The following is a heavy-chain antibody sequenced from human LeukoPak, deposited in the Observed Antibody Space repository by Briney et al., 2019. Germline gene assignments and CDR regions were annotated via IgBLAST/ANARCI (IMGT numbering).Heavy chain of an antibody. V-gene: IGHV3-33*06. CDR1: GFTFSSYG. D-gene: IGHD2-8*01. CDR2: IWYDGSNK. J-gene: IGHJ3*01. Sequence: GGSLRLSCAASGFTFSSYGMHWVRQAPGKGLEWVAVIWYDGSNKYYADSVKGRFTISRDNSKNTLYLQMNGLRAEDTAVYYCAKDPNGDYIGAFDGWGQGTIVTVSS. CDR3: AKDPNGDYIGAFDG.